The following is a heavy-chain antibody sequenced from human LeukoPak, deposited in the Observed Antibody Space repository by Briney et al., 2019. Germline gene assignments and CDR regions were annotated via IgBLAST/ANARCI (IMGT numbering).Heavy chain of an antibody. CDR3: AKGSWYSSGRHGEGWFDP. Sequence: GGSLRLSCAASGFTFSSYGMHWVRQAPGKGLEWVAVISYDGSNKYYADPVKGRFTISRDNSKNTLYLQMNSLRAEDTAVYYCAKGSWYSSGRHGEGWFDPWGQGTLVTVSS. CDR2: ISYDGSNK. V-gene: IGHV3-30*18. D-gene: IGHD6-19*01. J-gene: IGHJ5*02. CDR1: GFTFSSYG.